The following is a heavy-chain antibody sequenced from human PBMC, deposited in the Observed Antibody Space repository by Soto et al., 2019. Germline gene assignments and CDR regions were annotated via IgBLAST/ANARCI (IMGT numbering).Heavy chain of an antibody. D-gene: IGHD6-19*01. CDR2: IYYSGST. J-gene: IGHJ5*02. CDR1: GGSISSYY. CDR3: ARDKEQQWLGWFDP. Sequence: SETLSLTCTVSGGSISSYYWSWIRQPPGKGLEWIGYIYYSGSTNYNPSLKSRVTISVDTSKNQFSLKLSSVTAADTAVYYCARDKEQQWLGWFDPWGQGTLVTVSS. V-gene: IGHV4-59*01.